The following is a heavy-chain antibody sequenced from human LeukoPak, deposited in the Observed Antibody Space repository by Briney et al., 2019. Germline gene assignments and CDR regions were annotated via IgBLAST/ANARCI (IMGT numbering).Heavy chain of an antibody. V-gene: IGHV3-21*01. J-gene: IGHJ4*02. CDR2: ISSSSSYI. Sequence: GGSLRLSCAASGFTFSSYSMNWVRQAPGKGLEWVSSISSSSSYIYYADSVKGRFTISRDNAKNSLYLQMNSLRAEDTAVYYCARDGMYSGSYTFDYWGQGTLVTVSS. D-gene: IGHD1-26*01. CDR3: ARDGMYSGSYTFDY. CDR1: GFTFSSYS.